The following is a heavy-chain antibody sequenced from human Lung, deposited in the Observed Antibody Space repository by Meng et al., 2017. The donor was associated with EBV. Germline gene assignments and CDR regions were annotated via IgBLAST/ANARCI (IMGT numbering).Heavy chain of an antibody. Sequence: EVLLLQSGGGWVQPGGSLRLSCAASGFPFSSYAMNWVRQAPGRGLEWVSSIGGSGARTYYADSVKGRFTISRDNSRNTLYLQMNSLRADDTALYYCAKEVSWGFDYWGQGTLVTVSS. J-gene: IGHJ4*02. V-gene: IGHV3-23*01. D-gene: IGHD7-27*01. CDR2: IGGSGART. CDR1: GFPFSSYA. CDR3: AKEVSWGFDY.